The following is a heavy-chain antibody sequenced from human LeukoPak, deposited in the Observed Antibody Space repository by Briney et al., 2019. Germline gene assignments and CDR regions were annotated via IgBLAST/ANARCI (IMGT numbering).Heavy chain of an antibody. CDR1: GGSISSGAYY. CDR3: ARGFATGNYYYYYYMDV. V-gene: IGHV4-30-4*08. J-gene: IGHJ6*03. Sequence: SETLSLTCTVSGGSISSGAYYWSWIRQPPGKGLEWIGYIYYSGSTYYNPSLKSRVTISVDTSKNQFSLKLSSVTAADTAVYYCARGFATGNYYYYYYMDVWGKGTTVTVSS. CDR2: IYYSGST. D-gene: IGHD3-10*01.